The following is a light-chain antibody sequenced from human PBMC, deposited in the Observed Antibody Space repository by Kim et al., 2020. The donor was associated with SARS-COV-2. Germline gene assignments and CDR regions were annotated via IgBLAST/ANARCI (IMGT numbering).Light chain of an antibody. Sequence: PGQSVTIACTATSSVGGAYNYVSWYQQHPGKAPKLMIYVVSKRPSGVPDRFSGSKSGNTASLTISGLQAEDEADYYCCSYAGSYSFVFGTGTKVTV. J-gene: IGLJ1*01. V-gene: IGLV2-11*01. CDR1: SSVGGAYNY. CDR3: CSYAGSYSFV. CDR2: VVS.